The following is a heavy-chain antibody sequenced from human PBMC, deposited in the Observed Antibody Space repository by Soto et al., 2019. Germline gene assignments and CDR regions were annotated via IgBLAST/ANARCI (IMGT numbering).Heavy chain of an antibody. D-gene: IGHD2-2*01. CDR2: INAGNGNT. CDR3: ARGHIVVVPAARDNWFDP. Sequence: ASVKVSCKASGYTFTSYSMHWVLQAPGQRLEWMGRINAGNGNTKYSQKFQGRVTITRDTSASTAYMELSSLRSEDTAVYYCARGHIVVVPAARDNWFDPWGQGTLVTVSS. V-gene: IGHV1-3*01. CDR1: GYTFTSYS. J-gene: IGHJ5*02.